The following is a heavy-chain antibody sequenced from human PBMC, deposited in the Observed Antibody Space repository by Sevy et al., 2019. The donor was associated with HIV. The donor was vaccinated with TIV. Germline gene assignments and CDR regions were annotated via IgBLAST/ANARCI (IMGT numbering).Heavy chain of an antibody. CDR2: IHSDDTT. D-gene: IGHD5-18*01. Sequence: GGYLRLSCAASGFTVNSNYMSWVRQAPGKGLEGVSVIHSDDTTYQADSVKDRFTISRDNFKNTLYLHMSSLRAEDTAVYYCARGKSGYGYALNYWGQGTLVTVSS. J-gene: IGHJ4*02. V-gene: IGHV3-66*01. CDR1: GFTVNSNY. CDR3: ARGKSGYGYALNY.